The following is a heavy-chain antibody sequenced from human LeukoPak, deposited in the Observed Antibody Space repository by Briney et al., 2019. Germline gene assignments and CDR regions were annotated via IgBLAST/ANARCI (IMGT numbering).Heavy chain of an antibody. CDR3: ARDYEYSSSSVGLHYFDY. CDR2: INPNSGGT. V-gene: IGHV1-2*02. J-gene: IGHJ4*02. Sequence: ASVTVSCTASGYTFTGYYMHWVRQAPGQGLEWMGWINPNSGGTNYAQKFQGRVTMTRDTSISTAYMELSRLRSDDTAVYYCARDYEYSSSSVGLHYFDYWGQGTLVTVSS. CDR1: GYTFTGYY. D-gene: IGHD6-6*01.